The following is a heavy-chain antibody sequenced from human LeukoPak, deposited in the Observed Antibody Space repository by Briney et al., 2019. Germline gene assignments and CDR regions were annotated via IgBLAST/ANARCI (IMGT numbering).Heavy chain of an antibody. CDR2: IIPIFGTV. CDR1: GGTFSSYA. Sequence: SVKVSCKASGGTFSSYAISWVRQAPGQGLEWMGGIIPIFGTVNYAQKFQGRVTITADKSTSTAYMELSSLRSEDTAVYYCARTYYDSSGYYPVDYWGQGTLVTVSS. J-gene: IGHJ4*02. CDR3: ARTYYDSSGYYPVDY. V-gene: IGHV1-69*06. D-gene: IGHD3-22*01.